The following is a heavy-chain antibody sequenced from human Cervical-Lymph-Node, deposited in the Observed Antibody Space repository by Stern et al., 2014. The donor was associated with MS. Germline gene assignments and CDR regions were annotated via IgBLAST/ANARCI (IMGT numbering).Heavy chain of an antibody. CDR1: GFTFNKYG. J-gene: IGHJ6*02. CDR3: ARSPPLLWFGDSDGMDV. CDR2: VSYDGNSA. Sequence: VQLVESGGGVVQPGRSLRLSCAASGFTFNKYGIHWVRQAPGKGLQWVAVVSYDGNSAYYEVSVKGRFTFSRDNSKNTIYVQMNNLRLEDTAVYYCARSPPLLWFGDSDGMDVWGRGTTVIVSS. V-gene: IGHV3-30*03. D-gene: IGHD3-10*01.